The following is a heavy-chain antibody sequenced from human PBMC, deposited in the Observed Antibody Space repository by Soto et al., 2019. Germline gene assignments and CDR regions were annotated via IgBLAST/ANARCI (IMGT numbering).Heavy chain of an antibody. J-gene: IGHJ4*02. Sequence: QVQLVESGGGVVQPGTSLRLSCVGSGFTFRSYVIHWVRQAPGKGLEWVALTSYDGSNNFYGDSVKGRFTISRDNSRNTVELQRDSLRREDTAVYYCARWGTTGGLDVWGQGTLVSVSS. D-gene: IGHD3-16*01. CDR2: TSYDGSNN. CDR3: ARWGTTGGLDV. V-gene: IGHV3-33*05. CDR1: GFTFRSYV.